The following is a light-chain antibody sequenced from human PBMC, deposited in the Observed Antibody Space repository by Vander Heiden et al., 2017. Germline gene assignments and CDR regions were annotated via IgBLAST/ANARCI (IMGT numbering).Light chain of an antibody. J-gene: IGKJ4*01. CDR1: QSVSSY. CDR2: DAS. V-gene: IGKV3-11*01. CDR3: QQRSNWSLT. Sequence: EVVLTQSPATLSLSPGERATLSCRASQSVSSYLAWFQQKPGQAPRLLIYDASKRATGIPARVSGSGSGTDFTLTISSLEPQDFAVYYCQQRSNWSLTFGGGTKVEIK.